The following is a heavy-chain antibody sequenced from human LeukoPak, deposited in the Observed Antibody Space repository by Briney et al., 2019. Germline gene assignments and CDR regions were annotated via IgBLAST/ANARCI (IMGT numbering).Heavy chain of an antibody. V-gene: IGHV4-30-2*01. D-gene: IGHD3-22*01. CDR2: IYHSGST. CDR3: ARAPHYYDSSGSPFDY. J-gene: IGHJ4*02. CDR1: GGSLSSGGYS. Sequence: SETLSLTCAVSGGSLSSGGYSWSWIRQPPGKGLEWIGHIYHSGSTYYNPSLKSRVTISVDRSKNQFSLKLSSVTAADTAVYYCARAPHYYDSSGSPFDYWGQGTLVTVSS.